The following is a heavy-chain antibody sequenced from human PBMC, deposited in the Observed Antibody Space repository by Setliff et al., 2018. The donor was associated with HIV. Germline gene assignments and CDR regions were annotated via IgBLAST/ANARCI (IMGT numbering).Heavy chain of an antibody. V-gene: IGHV4-4*07. CDR2: FYTSGST. CDR3: AREIWGQVAHVPYGMDV. D-gene: IGHD5-12*01. Sequence: SETLSLTCTVSGGSISSYYWNWIRQPAGKGLEWIGRFYTSGSTNYNPSLKSRVTMSVDTSKNQFSLKVRYVTAADTAIYYCAREIWGQVAHVPYGMDVWGQGTTVTVSS. J-gene: IGHJ6*02. CDR1: GGSISSYY.